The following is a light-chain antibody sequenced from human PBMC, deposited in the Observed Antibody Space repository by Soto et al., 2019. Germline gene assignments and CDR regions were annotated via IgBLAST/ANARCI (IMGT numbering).Light chain of an antibody. V-gene: IGLV2-14*01. CDR1: SSDVGLYDY. CDR3: NSYTSSTAYV. J-gene: IGLJ1*01. CDR2: AVS. Sequence: QSVLTQPASVSGSPGQSITISCTGTSSDVGLYDYVSWYQQHPGKAPQLMIYAVSNRPSGVSNRFSASKSGNTASLFISGLQAEDEADYYCNSYTSSTAYVFGTGTKVTVL.